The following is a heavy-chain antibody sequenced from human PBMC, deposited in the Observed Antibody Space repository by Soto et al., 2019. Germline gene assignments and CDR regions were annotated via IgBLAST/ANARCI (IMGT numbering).Heavy chain of an antibody. CDR1: GGSISSSNW. Sequence: QVQLQESGPGLVKPSGTLSLTCAVSGGSISSSNWWSWVRQPPGKGLEWIGEIYHSGSTNDNPSLQGRVTISVDKSTSQFPLKWSSVTAADTGVYYCARAAMGGSSWPFDYWGQGTLVTVSS. CDR2: IYHSGST. J-gene: IGHJ4*02. D-gene: IGHD6-13*01. CDR3: ARAAMGGSSWPFDY. V-gene: IGHV4-4*02.